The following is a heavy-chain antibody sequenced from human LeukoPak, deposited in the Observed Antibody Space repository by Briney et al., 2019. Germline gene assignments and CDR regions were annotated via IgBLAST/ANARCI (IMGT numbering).Heavy chain of an antibody. Sequence: PSETLSLTCTVSGGSISSYYWSWIRQPPGKGLEWIGYIYYSGSTNYNPSLKSRVTISVDTSKNQFSLKLSSVTAADTAVYYCARAGIEMTLVSPRADYWGQGALVTVSS. D-gene: IGHD5-24*01. CDR2: IYYSGST. CDR3: ARAGIEMTLVSPRADY. V-gene: IGHV4-59*01. CDR1: GGSISSYY. J-gene: IGHJ4*02.